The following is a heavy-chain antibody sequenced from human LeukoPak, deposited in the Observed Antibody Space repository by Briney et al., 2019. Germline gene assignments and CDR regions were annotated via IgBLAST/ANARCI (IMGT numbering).Heavy chain of an antibody. CDR3: ARDLGVKVGATTFDY. CDR2: ISAYNGNT. V-gene: IGHV1-18*01. Sequence: GASVKVSCKASGYTFTSYGISWVRQAPGQGLEWMGWISAYNGNTNYAQKLQGRVTMTTDTSTSTAYMELRSLRSDDTAVYYCARDLGVKVGATTFDYWGQGTLVTVSS. J-gene: IGHJ4*02. D-gene: IGHD1-26*01. CDR1: GYTFTSYG.